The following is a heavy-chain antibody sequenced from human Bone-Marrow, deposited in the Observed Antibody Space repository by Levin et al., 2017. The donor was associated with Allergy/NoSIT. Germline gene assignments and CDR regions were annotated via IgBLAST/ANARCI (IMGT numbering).Heavy chain of an antibody. CDR2: ISGSGGST. Sequence: GGSLRLSCAASGFTFSSYAMSWVRQAPGKGLEWVSAISGSGGSTYYADSVKGRFTISRDNSKNTLYLQMNSVRAEETAVYYCAKSPFFEAVAAPFDYWGQGTLVTVSS. CDR1: GFTFSSYA. D-gene: IGHD2-15*01. CDR3: AKSPFFEAVAAPFDY. J-gene: IGHJ4*02. V-gene: IGHV3-23*01.